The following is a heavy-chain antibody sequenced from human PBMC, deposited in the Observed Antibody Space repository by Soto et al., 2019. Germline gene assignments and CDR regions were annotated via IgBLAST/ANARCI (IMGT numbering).Heavy chain of an antibody. J-gene: IGHJ6*02. CDR2: IIPIFGTA. D-gene: IGHD2-2*01. CDR3: ASPLGDIVVVPAAKGYYYYYGMDV. Sequence: SVKVSCKASGGTFSSHAISWVRQAPGQGLEWMGGIIPIFGTANYAQKFQGRVTITADESTSTAYMELSSLRSEDTAVYYCASPLGDIVVVPAAKGYYYYYGMDVWGQGTTVTVSS. V-gene: IGHV1-69*13. CDR1: GGTFSSHA.